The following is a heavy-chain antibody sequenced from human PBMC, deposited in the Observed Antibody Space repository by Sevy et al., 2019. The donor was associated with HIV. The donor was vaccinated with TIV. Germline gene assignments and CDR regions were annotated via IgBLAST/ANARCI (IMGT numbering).Heavy chain of an antibody. D-gene: IGHD3-22*01. J-gene: IGHJ6*02. V-gene: IGHV3-30*18. CDR2: ISYDGINK. CDR1: GFTFSSYG. CDR3: ANDCGYYVFYYYGMDF. Sequence: GGSLRLSCAASGFTFSSYGMHWVRQAPGKGLEWVAVISYDGINKYYADSVKGRFTISRDNSKNTLYLQMNSLRAEDTAVYYCANDCGYYVFYYYGMDFWGQGTTVTVSS.